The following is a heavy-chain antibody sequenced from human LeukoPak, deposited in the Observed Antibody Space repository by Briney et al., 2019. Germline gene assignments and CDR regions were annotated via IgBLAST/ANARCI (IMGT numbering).Heavy chain of an antibody. D-gene: IGHD5-12*01. V-gene: IGHV4-34*01. J-gene: IGHJ3*02. CDR2: INHSGST. CDR1: GGSFSGYY. CDR3: ARSCRILDIVATIRARLGGNGFDI. Sequence: PSQTLSLTCAVYGGSFSGYYWSWIRQPPGKGLGWIGEINHSGSTYYNPSLKSRVTIAVEASKNQFSLKLSSVTAADKAVYYCARSCRILDIVATIRARLGGNGFDIWGQGTMVTVSS.